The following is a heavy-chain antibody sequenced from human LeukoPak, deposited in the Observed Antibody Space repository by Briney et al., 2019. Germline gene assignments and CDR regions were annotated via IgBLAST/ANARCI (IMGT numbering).Heavy chain of an antibody. D-gene: IGHD3-22*01. CDR3: ARQYYYDSSGPLLDPDDAFGI. J-gene: IGHJ3*02. V-gene: IGHV4-30-4*08. Sequence: PSQTLSLTCTVSGGSISSGGYFWTWIRQHPGKGLEWIGHIYYTGSTYYNPSLKSRVTISVDTSKNQFSLKLNSVTAADTAVYYCARQYYYDSSGPLLDPDDAFGIWGQGTMVTVSS. CDR2: IYYTGST. CDR1: GGSISSGGYF.